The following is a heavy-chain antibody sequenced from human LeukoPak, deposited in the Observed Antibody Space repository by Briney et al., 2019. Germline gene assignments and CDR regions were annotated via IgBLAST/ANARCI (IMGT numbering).Heavy chain of an antibody. D-gene: IGHD4-11*01. V-gene: IGHV1-2*02. CDR3: ARGTVTVTSSYYFDY. CDR1: GYTLTAYY. J-gene: IGHJ4*02. Sequence: ASVKVSCKASGYTLTAYYMHWVRQAPGQGLEWMGWINPNSGGTNYAQKFQGRVTMTRDTSISTAYMELSRLRSDDTAVYYCARGTVTVTSSYYFDYWGQGTLVTVSS. CDR2: INPNSGGT.